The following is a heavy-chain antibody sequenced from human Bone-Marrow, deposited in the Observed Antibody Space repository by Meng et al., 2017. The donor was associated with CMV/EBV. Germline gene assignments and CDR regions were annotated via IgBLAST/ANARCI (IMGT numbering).Heavy chain of an antibody. J-gene: IGHJ4*02. CDR1: GGSISISNYY. CDR3: ARDTPQNKIEY. D-gene: IGHD2/OR15-2a*01. CDR2: IYYSGST. Sequence: QLQLQESGPGLVKPSETLSLICTVSGGSISISNYYWGWIRQPPGKGLEWIGNIYYSGSTYYNPSLKSRVTMSVDTSKNQFSLKLGSVTAADTAVYYCARDTPQNKIEYWGQGTLVTVSS. V-gene: IGHV4-39*07.